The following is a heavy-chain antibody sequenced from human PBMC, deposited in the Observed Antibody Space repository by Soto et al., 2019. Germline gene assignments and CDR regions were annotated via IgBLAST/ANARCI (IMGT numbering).Heavy chain of an antibody. D-gene: IGHD3-22*01. CDR2: PRDKPQGYST. CDR3: VRATYFSDSSGYTRCLDY. Sequence: GGSLRLSCAVSGFTLSDHYIDWVRQAPGKGLEWVGRPRDKPQGYSTAYAASVKGRFTTSRDESKNSAYLQMNSLKTEDTAVYYCVRATYFSDSSGYTRCLDYWGQGTLVTVSS. J-gene: IGHJ4*02. V-gene: IGHV3-72*01. CDR1: GFTLSDHY.